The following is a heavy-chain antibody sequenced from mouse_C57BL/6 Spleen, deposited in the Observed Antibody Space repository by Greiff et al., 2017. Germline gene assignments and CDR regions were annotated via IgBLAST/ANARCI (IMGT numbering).Heavy chain of an antibody. J-gene: IGHJ1*03. D-gene: IGHD1-1*01. V-gene: IGHV5-16*01. Sequence: DVKLVESEGGLVQPGSSMKLSCTASGFTFSDYYMAWVRQVPDKGLEWGANINYDGSSTYYLDSLKSRFIISRDNAKNILYLQMSSLKSEDTATYYCAREGTTVGYCDVWGTGTTVTVAS. CDR1: GFTFSDYY. CDR3: AREGTTVGYCDV. CDR2: INYDGSST.